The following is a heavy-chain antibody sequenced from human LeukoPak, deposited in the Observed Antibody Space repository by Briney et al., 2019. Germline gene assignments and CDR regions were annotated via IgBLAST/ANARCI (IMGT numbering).Heavy chain of an antibody. J-gene: IGHJ4*02. CDR3: ARSYLSGWYYFDY. V-gene: IGHV3-33*01. D-gene: IGHD6-19*01. CDR1: GFTFSSYA. CDR2: IWYDGSNK. Sequence: GGSLRLSCATSGFTFSSYAMHWVRQASGKGLEWVAVIWYDGSNKYYADSVKGRITISRDNSKNTVYLQMNSLRAEDTAVYSCARSYLSGWYYFDYWGQGTLVTVSS.